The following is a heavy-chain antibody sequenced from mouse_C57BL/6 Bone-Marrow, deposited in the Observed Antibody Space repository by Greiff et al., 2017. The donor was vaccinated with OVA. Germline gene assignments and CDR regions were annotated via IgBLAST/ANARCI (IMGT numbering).Heavy chain of an antibody. CDR1: GYTFTSYW. D-gene: IGHD2-3*01. V-gene: IGHV1-59*01. Sequence: QVQLQQPGAELVRPGTSVKLSCKASGYTFTSYWMHWVKQRPGKGLEWIGVIDPSDSYKNYNQKCQGKAILTVDKSSSTAYMQLSSLTSEDSAVYYCASNDGYYVGYWGQGTTLTVSS. CDR2: IDPSDSYK. J-gene: IGHJ2*01. CDR3: ASNDGYYVGY.